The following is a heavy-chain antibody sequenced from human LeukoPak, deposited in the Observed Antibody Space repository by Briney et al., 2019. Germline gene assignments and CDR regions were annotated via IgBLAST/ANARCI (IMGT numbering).Heavy chain of an antibody. D-gene: IGHD2-15*01. CDR1: GFSFSTHA. V-gene: IGHV3-23*01. CDR2: IYYSGGNT. J-gene: IGHJ4*02. CDR3: AKDQGQAVVPRRFDY. Sequence: GGSLRLSCAASGFSFSTHAMSWVRQAPGKGLEWVSTIYYSGGNTYSADSVKGRFTISRDNAKNTLYLQMNSLRAEDTAVYYCAKDQGQAVVPRRFDYWGQGTLVTVSS.